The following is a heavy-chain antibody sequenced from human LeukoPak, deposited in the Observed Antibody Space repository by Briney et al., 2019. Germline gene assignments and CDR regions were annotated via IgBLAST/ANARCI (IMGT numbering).Heavy chain of an antibody. J-gene: IGHJ4*02. CDR3: ARVMGRYCSSNSCYVDY. V-gene: IGHV3-23*01. Sequence: GGSLRLSCAASGFTFSSYDMSWVRQAPGKGLEWVSGISGSGGSTYFADSVKGRFTISRDNSKNTLYLQMNSLRAEDTAVYYCARVMGRYCSSNSCYVDYWGQGTLVTVSS. CDR2: ISGSGGST. D-gene: IGHD2-2*01. CDR1: GFTFSSYD.